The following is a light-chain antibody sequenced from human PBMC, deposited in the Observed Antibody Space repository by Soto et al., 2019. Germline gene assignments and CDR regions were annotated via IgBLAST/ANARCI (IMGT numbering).Light chain of an antibody. CDR1: QSVSSSY. Sequence: EIVLTQSPGTLSLSPGERATLSCRASQSVSSSYLAWYQQKPGQAPRLLIYGASSRATGIPDRFSGSGSGPDFTLTISRLEPVDFAVYYCQQYGSSPPTFGQGTKVEIK. J-gene: IGKJ1*01. CDR3: QQYGSSPPT. V-gene: IGKV3-20*01. CDR2: GAS.